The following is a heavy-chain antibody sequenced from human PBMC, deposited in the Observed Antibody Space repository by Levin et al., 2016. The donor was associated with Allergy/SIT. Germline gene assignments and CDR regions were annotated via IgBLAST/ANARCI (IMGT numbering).Heavy chain of an antibody. D-gene: IGHD1-26*01. CDR2: FNSDGSSA. J-gene: IGHJ6*02. V-gene: IGHV3-74*01. CDR3: ARDRSWYGMDV. Sequence: LSLTCGASGITFSSYWMHWVRQAPGKGLVWVSRFNSDGSSASYADSVKGRFTISRDNAKNTLYLQMNSLRAEDTAVYYCARDRSWYGMDVWGQGTTVTVSS. CDR1: GITFSSYW.